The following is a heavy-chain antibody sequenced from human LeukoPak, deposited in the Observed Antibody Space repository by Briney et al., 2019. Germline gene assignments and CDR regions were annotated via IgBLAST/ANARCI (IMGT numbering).Heavy chain of an antibody. D-gene: IGHD6-19*01. CDR3: ARPRSSGWSAFDY. J-gene: IGHJ4*02. Sequence: SVKVSCKASGGTFSSYAISWVRQAPGQGLEWMGRIIPILGIANYAQKFQGRVTITADKSTSTAYMELSSLRSEDTAAYYCARPRSSGWSAFDYWGQGTLVTVSS. CDR1: GGTFSSYA. CDR2: IIPILGIA. V-gene: IGHV1-69*04.